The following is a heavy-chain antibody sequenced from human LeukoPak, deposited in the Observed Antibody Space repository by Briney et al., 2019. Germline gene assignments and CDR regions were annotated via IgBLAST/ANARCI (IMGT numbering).Heavy chain of an antibody. CDR3: ARRRDGYNFGSFYFDY. J-gene: IGHJ4*02. V-gene: IGHV4-38-2*02. Sequence: PSETLSLTCTVSGYSISDGNYWGWIRQPPGKGLEWIGSIFHTGSTYGNPSLKSRVTTSVDTSKNQFSLSLNSVTAADTAVYYCARRRDGYNFGSFYFDYWGQGILVTVSS. CDR2: IFHTGST. CDR1: GYSISDGNY. D-gene: IGHD5-24*01.